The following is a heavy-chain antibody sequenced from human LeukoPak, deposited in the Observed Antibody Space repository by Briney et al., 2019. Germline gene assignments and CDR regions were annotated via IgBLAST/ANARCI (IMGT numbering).Heavy chain of an antibody. J-gene: IGHJ3*02. D-gene: IGHD2-2*01. CDR1: GFTFSNAW. CDR2: IKSKTDGGTT. Sequence: GGSLRLSCAASGFTFSNAWMSWVRQAPGKGLEWVGRIKSKTDGGTTDYAAPVKGRFTISRDDSKNTLYLQVNSLKTEDTAVYYCTTDYCSSTSCYALVGATPYAFDIWGQGTMVTVSS. CDR3: TTDYCSSTSCYALVGATPYAFDI. V-gene: IGHV3-15*01.